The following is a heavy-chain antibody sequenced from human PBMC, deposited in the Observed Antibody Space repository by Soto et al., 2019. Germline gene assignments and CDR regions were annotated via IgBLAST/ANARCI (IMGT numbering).Heavy chain of an antibody. Sequence: GVSLKVAWKGSGFGLTSSAVQRRRKTRRQRLEWIGWIVVGSGNTNYAQKFQERVTITRDMSTSTAYMELSSLRSEDTAVYYCAVDEPYSYDSGYFDYRGQGTLVTVSS. CDR1: GFGLTSSA. CDR2: IVVGSGNT. D-gene: IGHD3-22*01. V-gene: IGHV1-58*01. J-gene: IGHJ4*02. CDR3: AVDEPYSYDSGYFDY.